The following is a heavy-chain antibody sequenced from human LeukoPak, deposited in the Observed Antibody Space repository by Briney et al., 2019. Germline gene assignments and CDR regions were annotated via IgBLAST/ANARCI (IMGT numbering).Heavy chain of an antibody. J-gene: IGHJ4*02. CDR2: INTNTGNP. D-gene: IGHD6-13*01. CDR1: GYTFTSYG. Sequence: ASVKVSCKASGYTFTSYGISWVRQAPGQGLEWMGWINTNTGNPTYAQGFTGRFVFSLDTSVSTAYLQISSLKAEDTAVYYCARELFSSSSWSDYWGQGTLVTVSS. CDR3: ARELFSSSSWSDY. V-gene: IGHV7-4-1*02.